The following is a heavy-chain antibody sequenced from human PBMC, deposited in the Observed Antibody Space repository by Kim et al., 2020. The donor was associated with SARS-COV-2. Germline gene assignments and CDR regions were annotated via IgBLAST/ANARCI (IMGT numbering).Heavy chain of an antibody. D-gene: IGHD6-13*01. CDR1: GYTFTSYY. CDR2: INPSGGST. Sequence: ASVKVSCKASGYTFTSYYMHWVRQAPGQGLEWMGIINPSGGSTSYAQKFQGRVTMTRDTSTSTVYMELSSLRSEDTAVYYCARDVNIAAAGTIHYYYYGMDVWGQGTTVTVSS. J-gene: IGHJ6*02. V-gene: IGHV1-46*01. CDR3: ARDVNIAAAGTIHYYYYGMDV.